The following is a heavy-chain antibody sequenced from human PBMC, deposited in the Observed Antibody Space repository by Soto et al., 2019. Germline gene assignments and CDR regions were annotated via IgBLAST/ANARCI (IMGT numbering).Heavy chain of an antibody. D-gene: IGHD6-19*01. J-gene: IGHJ4*02. Sequence: QVQLVQSGAEVKKPGSSVKVSCKASGGTFSSYTISWVRQAPGQGLEWMGRIIPILGIANYAQKFQGRVTSTADKSTSTAYMELSSLVSEDTAVYYCASACDIAVAPAGYWGQGTLVTVSS. V-gene: IGHV1-69*02. CDR2: IIPILGIA. CDR3: ASACDIAVAPAGY. CDR1: GGTFSSYT.